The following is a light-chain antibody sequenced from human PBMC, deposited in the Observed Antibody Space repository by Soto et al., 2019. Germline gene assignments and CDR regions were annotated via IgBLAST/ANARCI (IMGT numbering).Light chain of an antibody. CDR3: QQSTGIPYT. CDR1: QTIDTY. CDR2: SAS. Sequence: DFLMTQSPSSLSASVGDRVTISCRASQTIDTYLNWYQQNPGKAPKLLMYSASILQNGVPSRFSGSGSGTDFALTIRILQPEDFATYYCQQSTGIPYTFGHGTKLEIK. V-gene: IGKV1-39*01. J-gene: IGKJ2*01.